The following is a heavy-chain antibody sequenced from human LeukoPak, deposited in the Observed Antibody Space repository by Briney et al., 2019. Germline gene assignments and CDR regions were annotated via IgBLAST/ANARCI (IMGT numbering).Heavy chain of an antibody. J-gene: IGHJ4*02. Sequence: GGSLRLSCAASGFTFTSYWMHWVRQPPGKGLVWVARVEHDGSRTAYADSVTGRFTISRDNARNMVYLQMNSLRAEDTAVYYCATDLGWGQGTLVTVSS. CDR1: GFTFTSYW. V-gene: IGHV3-74*01. CDR2: VEHDGSRT. CDR3: ATDLG. D-gene: IGHD4-17*01.